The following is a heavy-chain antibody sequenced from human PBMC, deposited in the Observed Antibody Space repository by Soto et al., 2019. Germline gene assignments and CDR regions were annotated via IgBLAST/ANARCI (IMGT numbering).Heavy chain of an antibody. CDR2: MTSSGSGT. D-gene: IGHD6-6*01. J-gene: IGHJ4*02. Sequence: QLVESGGGLFQAGGSTRLSCLVSGFTVGRYDMAWVRQAPGKGLEWVAGMTSSGSGTFYADSVKGRFTISRDNFRNTLYLELSTVREDDTAVYFCAKDLRNIGARPWFKCFDDWGQGTLVTVSS. V-gene: IGHV3-23*04. CDR3: AKDLRNIGARPWFKCFDD. CDR1: GFTVGRYD.